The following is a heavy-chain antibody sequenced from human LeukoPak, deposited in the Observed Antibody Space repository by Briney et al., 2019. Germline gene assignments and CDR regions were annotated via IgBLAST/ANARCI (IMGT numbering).Heavy chain of an antibody. CDR1: GFTFSNYW. CDR3: VRDSYYYDSSNKLKY. D-gene: IGHD3-22*01. J-gene: IGHJ4*02. V-gene: IGHV3-74*01. Sequence: GGFLRLSCAASGFTFSNYWMYWVRQAPGKGLVCGSRINSDGNRRNYADSVKGRFNISRDNAKSSLFLQMDGLRVEDTAVYYCVRDSYYYDSSNKLKYWGQGTLVTVSS. CDR2: INSDGNRR.